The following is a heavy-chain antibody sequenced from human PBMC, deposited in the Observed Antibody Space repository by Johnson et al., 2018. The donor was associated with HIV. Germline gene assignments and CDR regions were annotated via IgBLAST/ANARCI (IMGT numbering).Heavy chain of an antibody. CDR3: AKDQWTSSWTNDAFDV. D-gene: IGHD6-13*01. Sequence: QVQLVESGGGVVQPGRSLRLSCAASGFTFSTYGMHWVRQAPGTGLECVAVMWYDGSTKYYADSVKGRFTISRDNSKNTLYLQMNSLRAEDTAVYYCAKDQWTSSWTNDAFDVWGQGTMVTVSS. CDR2: MWYDGSTK. CDR1: GFTFSTYG. V-gene: IGHV3-33*06. J-gene: IGHJ3*01.